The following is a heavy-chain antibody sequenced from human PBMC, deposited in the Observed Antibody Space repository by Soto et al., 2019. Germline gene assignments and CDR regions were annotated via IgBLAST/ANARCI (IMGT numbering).Heavy chain of an antibody. CDR1: GFTFSDYA. CDR2: ISGSGGST. J-gene: IGHJ4*02. CDR3: AKDVTIAYGGRAAN. V-gene: IGHV3-23*01. Sequence: EVQLLESGGGLAQPGGSLRLSCAASGFTFSDYAMSWVLQSPGKGLELVSGISGSGGSTFYADSLKGRFTISRDNSKNILYLQINSLRAADTAVYYCAKDVTIAYGGRAANCGQGTPVTVSS. D-gene: IGHD2-21*01.